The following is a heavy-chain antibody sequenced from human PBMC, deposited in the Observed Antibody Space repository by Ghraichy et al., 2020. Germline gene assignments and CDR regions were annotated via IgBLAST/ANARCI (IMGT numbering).Heavy chain of an antibody. CDR2: INPNTGGT. Sequence: ASVKVSCKTSGYTFTGYYIHWVRQAPGQGLEWMGRINPNTGGTDYAQNFQGRVTMTRDTPIATAYLELSRLRSDDTAVYYCAKGKDGNSLEYWGQGTLVTVSS. D-gene: IGHD4-23*01. V-gene: IGHV1-2*02. J-gene: IGHJ4*02. CDR3: AKGKDGNSLEY. CDR1: GYTFTGYY.